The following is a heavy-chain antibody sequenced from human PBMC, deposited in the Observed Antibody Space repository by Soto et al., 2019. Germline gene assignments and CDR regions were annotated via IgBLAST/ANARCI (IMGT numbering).Heavy chain of an antibody. CDR3: SRAIFGGVLARYSMDV. CDR1: GGSISNNDYY. V-gene: IGHV4-30-4*01. J-gene: IGHJ6*02. Sequence: QVQLQASGPGLVKPSQTLALTCTVSGGSISNNDYYWSWIRQPPGKGLECIGYIFFSGSTYYNPSLESRITMSVETSKNQFSLQLSSVTTADTAVYFCSRAIFGGVLARYSMDVWGQGTTVTVSS. CDR2: IFFSGST. D-gene: IGHD3-3*01.